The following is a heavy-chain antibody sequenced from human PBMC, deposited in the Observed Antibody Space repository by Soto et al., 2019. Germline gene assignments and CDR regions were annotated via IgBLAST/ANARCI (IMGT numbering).Heavy chain of an antibody. D-gene: IGHD4-17*01. CDR2: IYYSGSI. CDR3: ARSDYGGNFDAFDI. CDR1: CGAIISGGYY. Sequence: SETLSLTCTFSCGAIISGGYYWNWIRQHPGKGLEWIGYIYYSGSIDYNPSLKSRVTISVDTSKNQFSLKLSSVTAADTAVYYCARSDYGGNFDAFDIWGQGTMVTVS. V-gene: IGHV4-31*03. J-gene: IGHJ3*02.